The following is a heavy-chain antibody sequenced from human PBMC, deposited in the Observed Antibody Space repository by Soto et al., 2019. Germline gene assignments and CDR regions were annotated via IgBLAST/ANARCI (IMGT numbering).Heavy chain of an antibody. CDR1: GVGFRFSGDT. J-gene: IGHJ5*02. V-gene: IGHV3-23*01. CDR2: ISSSGDNT. Sequence: GGPLRLSCEASGVGFRFSGDTRSWIRQAPGKGLECVSTISSSGDNTYYSNSVKGRFTISRDNSKNTLDLQMNSLRADDTAVYYCAKVGPHPQTTEAFAWFAPWGQGTLVPVSS. D-gene: IGHD3-3*02. CDR3: AKVGPHPQTTEAFAWFAP.